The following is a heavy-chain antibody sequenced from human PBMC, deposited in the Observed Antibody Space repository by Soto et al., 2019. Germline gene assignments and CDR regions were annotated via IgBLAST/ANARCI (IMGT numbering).Heavy chain of an antibody. Sequence: HPGGSLRLSCAVAGYTFANHWMHWVRQAPGKGLEWVSRMNSDGSLINYADSVKGRFTVSRDNARNTLYLQMNSLRVEDTAVYYCATADVDYWGPGTLVTVSS. V-gene: IGHV3-74*01. CDR1: GYTFANHW. CDR3: ATADVDY. CDR2: MNSDGSLI. J-gene: IGHJ4*02.